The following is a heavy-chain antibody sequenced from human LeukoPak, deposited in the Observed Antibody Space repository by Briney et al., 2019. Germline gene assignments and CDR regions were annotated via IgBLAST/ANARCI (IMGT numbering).Heavy chain of an antibody. V-gene: IGHV1-46*01. D-gene: IGHD3-22*01. J-gene: IGHJ6*03. CDR2: INPSGGST. CDR3: HVDLDSSGYYYEGARGYYYMDV. Sequence: ASVKVSCKASGYTFTSYYMHWVRQAPGQGLEWMGMINPSGGSTSYAQKFQGRVTMTRDTSTSTVYMELSSLRSEDTAVYYCHVDLDSSGYYYEGARGYYYMDVWGKGTTVTVSS. CDR1: GYTFTSYY.